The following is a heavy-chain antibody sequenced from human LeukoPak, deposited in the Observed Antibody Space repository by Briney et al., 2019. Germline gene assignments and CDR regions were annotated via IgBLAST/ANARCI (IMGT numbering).Heavy chain of an antibody. CDR2: IDSDTYGNTI. Sequence: PGGSLRLSCAASGFTLSSYSMNWVRQAPGKGLEWISYIDSDTYGNTIYYPHTVKGRFTISRDNAKNSLYLQMDSLRDEDTAVYYSTTDEDWNYARKDVWGQGATVIVSS. D-gene: IGHD1-7*01. CDR3: TTDEDWNYARKDV. CDR1: GFTLSSYS. J-gene: IGHJ6*02. V-gene: IGHV3-48*02.